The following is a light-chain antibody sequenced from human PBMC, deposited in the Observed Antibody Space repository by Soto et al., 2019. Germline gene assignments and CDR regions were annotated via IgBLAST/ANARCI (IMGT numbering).Light chain of an antibody. CDR1: QDISNY. CDR2: DAS. J-gene: IGKJ5*01. V-gene: IGKV1-33*01. CDR3: KQYNNWPIT. Sequence: DIQMTQSPSSLSASVGDRVTITCQASQDISNYLNWYQQKPGKAPKLLIYDASNLETGVQSRFSGSGSGTQFTLTIRSLQSEDFAVYYCKQYNNWPITFGQGTRLEIK.